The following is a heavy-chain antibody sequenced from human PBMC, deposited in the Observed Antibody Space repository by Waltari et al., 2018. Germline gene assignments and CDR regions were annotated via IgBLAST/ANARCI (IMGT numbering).Heavy chain of an antibody. CDR2: ISAYNGNT. D-gene: IGHD6-19*01. CDR1: GYTFTSYG. J-gene: IGHJ3*02. Sequence: QVQLVQSGAEVKKPGASVKVSCKASGYTFTSYGITCVRQAPGQGLECMGWISAYNGNTNDAQKLQGRVTMTTDTSTSTAYMELRSLRSDDTAVYYCARDQPTVAGDAFDIWGQGTMVTVSS. CDR3: ARDQPTVAGDAFDI. V-gene: IGHV1-18*01.